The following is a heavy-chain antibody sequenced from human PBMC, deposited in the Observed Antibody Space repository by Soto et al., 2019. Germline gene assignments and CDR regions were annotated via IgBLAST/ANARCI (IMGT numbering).Heavy chain of an antibody. CDR3: ARDIVVVVAATFGYYYGMDV. V-gene: IGHV1-18*01. CDR2: ISAYNGNT. D-gene: IGHD2-15*01. Sequence: AASVKVSCKASGYTFTSYGISWVRQAPGQGLEWMGWISAYNGNTNYAQKLQGRVTMTTDTSTSTAYMELRSLRSDDTAVYYCARDIVVVVAATFGYYYGMDVWGQGTTVTVSS. CDR1: GYTFTSYG. J-gene: IGHJ6*02.